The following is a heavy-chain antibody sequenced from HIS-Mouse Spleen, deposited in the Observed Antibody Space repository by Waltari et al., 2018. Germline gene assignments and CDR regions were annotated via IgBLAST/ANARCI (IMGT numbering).Heavy chain of an antibody. V-gene: IGHV3-21*01. CDR2: ISSSSSYI. Sequence: EVQLVQSGGGLVKHGGSLSLSCAASGFTFSSYSMNWVRQAPGKGLEWVSSISSSSSYIYYADSVKGRFTISRDNAKNSLYLQMNSLRAEDTAVYYCARRLLTGDAFDIWGQGTMVTVSS. CDR1: GFTFSSYS. D-gene: IGHD7-27*01. CDR3: ARRLLTGDAFDI. J-gene: IGHJ3*02.